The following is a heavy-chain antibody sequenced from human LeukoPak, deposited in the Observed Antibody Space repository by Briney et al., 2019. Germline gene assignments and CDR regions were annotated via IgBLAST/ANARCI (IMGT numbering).Heavy chain of an antibody. CDR3: ARQNLVVPAAKSGAFDI. CDR2: INHSGST. D-gene: IGHD2-2*01. J-gene: IGHJ3*02. Sequence: PSETLSLTCAVYGGSFSGYYWSWIRQPPWKGLEWIGEINHSGSTNYNPSLKSRVTISVDTSKNQFSLKLSSVTAADTAVYYCARQNLVVPAAKSGAFDIWGQGTMVTVSS. CDR1: GGSFSGYY. V-gene: IGHV4-34*01.